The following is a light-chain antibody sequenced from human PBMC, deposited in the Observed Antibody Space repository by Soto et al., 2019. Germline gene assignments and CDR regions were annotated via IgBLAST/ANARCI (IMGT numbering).Light chain of an antibody. J-gene: IGKJ1*01. CDR1: QSVSSSY. CDR3: QQYGSAWT. V-gene: IGKV3-20*01. Sequence: ENVLTQSPGTLSLSPGESATLSCRASQSVSSSYLAWYQQKPGQAPRLLIYGASSRATGIPDRFSGSGSGTDFTFTISRLEPEDFAVYYCQQYGSAWTFGQGTKVEIK. CDR2: GAS.